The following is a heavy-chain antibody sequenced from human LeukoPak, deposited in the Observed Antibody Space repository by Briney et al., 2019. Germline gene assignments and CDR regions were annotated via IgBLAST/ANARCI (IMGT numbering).Heavy chain of an antibody. CDR3: AADRADFDSSGYALDY. CDR2: FDPEDGET. V-gene: IGHV1-24*01. Sequence: ASVKVSCKVSGYSLTELSMQWVRQAPGKGLGWMGGFDPEDGETIYAEKFQGRVTMTEDTSTDTAYMELSSLRSEDTAVYYCAADRADFDSSGYALDYWGQGTLVTVSS. J-gene: IGHJ4*02. D-gene: IGHD3-22*01. CDR1: GYSLTELS.